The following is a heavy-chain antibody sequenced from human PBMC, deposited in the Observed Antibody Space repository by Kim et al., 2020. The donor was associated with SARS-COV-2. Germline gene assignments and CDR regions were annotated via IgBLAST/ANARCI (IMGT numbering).Heavy chain of an antibody. CDR2: INAGNGNT. V-gene: IGHV1-3*01. CDR3: ARSGIAAAVLSFDY. D-gene: IGHD6-13*01. J-gene: IGHJ4*02. Sequence: ASVKVSCKASGYTFTSYAMHWVRQAPGQGLEWMGWINAGNGNTKYSQKFQGRVTITRDTSASTAYMELSSLRSEDTAVYYCARSGIAAAVLSFDYWGQGTLVTVSS. CDR1: GYTFTSYA.